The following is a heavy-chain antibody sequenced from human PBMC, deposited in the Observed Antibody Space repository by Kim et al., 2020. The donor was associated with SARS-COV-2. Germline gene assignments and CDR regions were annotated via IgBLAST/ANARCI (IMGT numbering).Heavy chain of an antibody. CDR2: IYYSGSS. Sequence: SETLSLTCTVSGGSISSGCYYWIWIRQHPGKGLEWIVYIYYSGSSYYNPSLKFRVTISVDTTKNQLSLKLISATAADTALYYCARARITMIVVVKYFDY. V-gene: IGHV4-31*03. D-gene: IGHD3-22*01. CDR3: ARARITMIVVVKYFDY. J-gene: IGHJ4*01. CDR1: GGSISSGCYY.